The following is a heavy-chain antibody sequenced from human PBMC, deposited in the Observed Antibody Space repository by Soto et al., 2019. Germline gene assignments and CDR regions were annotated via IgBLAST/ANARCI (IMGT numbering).Heavy chain of an antibody. J-gene: IGHJ4*02. V-gene: IGHV1-18*01. CDR1: GYAFTTYG. D-gene: IGHD1-26*01. CDR3: ARGSYGNY. CDR2: LRAHNGNT. Sequence: QGHLVQSGAEAKKPGASVKVSCKGSGYAFTTYGITWVRQAPGQGREWMGWLRAHNGNTNDAQKLQGRVTVTSDTSTSTAYMELRSLRYDDTAVYYCARGSYGNYGGQGAVVPVSS.